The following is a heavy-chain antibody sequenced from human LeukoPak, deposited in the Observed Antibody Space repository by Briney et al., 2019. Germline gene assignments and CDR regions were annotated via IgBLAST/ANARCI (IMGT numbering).Heavy chain of an antibody. D-gene: IGHD1-26*01. CDR3: AKNGQSGFSFDP. V-gene: IGHV4-34*01. CDR1: GESLNGHY. J-gene: IGHJ5*02. Sequence: SETLSLTCAVYGESLNGHYWSWIRQSPGKGLEWIGESSDSGGTKFNPSLKSRVTISADTSKNQFSLRLTSVTAADTAVYHCAKNGQSGFSFDPWGQGTLVTVPS. CDR2: SSDSGGT.